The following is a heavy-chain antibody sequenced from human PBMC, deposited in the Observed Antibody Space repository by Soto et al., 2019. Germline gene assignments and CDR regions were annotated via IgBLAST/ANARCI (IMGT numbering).Heavy chain of an antibody. CDR2: IYYSGSS. CDR1: GGSISNADYY. Sequence: QVQLQESGPGLVKPSQTLSLTCTVSGGSISNADYYWSWVRQPPGKGLEWIGYIYYSGSSFFNPSLKSRVTMSKDTSKNQFSLWLTSVTAADTAVYYCARAIVVTVGGMDVWGRGTTVTVSS. D-gene: IGHD5-12*01. V-gene: IGHV4-30-4*01. CDR3: ARAIVVTVGGMDV. J-gene: IGHJ6*02.